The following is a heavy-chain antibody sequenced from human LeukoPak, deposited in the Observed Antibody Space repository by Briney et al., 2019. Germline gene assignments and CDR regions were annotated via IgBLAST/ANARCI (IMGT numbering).Heavy chain of an antibody. CDR2: IWYDGSNK. CDR1: GFTFSSYG. Sequence: GRSLRLSCAASGFTFSSYGMHWVRQAPGKGLEWVAVIWYDGSNKYYAGSVKGRFTISRDNSKNTLYLQMNSLRAEDTAVYYCARSYGSGSYYDYWGQGTLVTVSS. CDR3: ARSYGSGSYYDY. J-gene: IGHJ4*02. D-gene: IGHD3-10*01. V-gene: IGHV3-33*01.